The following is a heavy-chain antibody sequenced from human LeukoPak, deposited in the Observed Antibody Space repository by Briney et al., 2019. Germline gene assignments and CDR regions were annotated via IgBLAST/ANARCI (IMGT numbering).Heavy chain of an antibody. Sequence: GGSLRLSCAASGFIFSSYAMSWVRQAPGKGLEWVSRIVGSGGATYYEDSVKGRFTISRDNSKNTVYLQMNSLRAEDTAVYYCAKMSGDCSTTTCSNFDYWGQGTLVTVSS. CDR3: AKMSGDCSTTTCSNFDY. J-gene: IGHJ4*02. D-gene: IGHD2-2*01. CDR2: IVGSGGAT. CDR1: GFIFSSYA. V-gene: IGHV3-23*01.